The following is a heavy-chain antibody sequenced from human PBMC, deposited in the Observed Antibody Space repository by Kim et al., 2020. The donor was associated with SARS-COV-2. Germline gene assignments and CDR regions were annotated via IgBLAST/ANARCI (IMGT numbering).Heavy chain of an antibody. Sequence: GGSLRLSCAASGFTFSSYAMSWVRQAPGKGLEWVSAISGSGGSTYYADSVKGRFTISGDNSKNTLYLQMNSLRAEDTAVYYCAKEKDYYDSSGYDYYFDYSGPGTLGSLSS. J-gene: IGHJ4*02. CDR1: GFTFSSYA. D-gene: IGHD3-22*01. CDR2: ISGSGGST. CDR3: AKEKDYYDSSGYDYYFDY. V-gene: IGHV3-23*01.